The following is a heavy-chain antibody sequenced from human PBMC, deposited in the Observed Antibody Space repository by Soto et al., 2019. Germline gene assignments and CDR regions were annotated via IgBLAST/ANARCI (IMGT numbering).Heavy chain of an antibody. V-gene: IGHV3-33*01. Sequence: GGSLRLSCAASGFTFSSYGMHWVRQAPGKGLEWVAVIWYDGSNKYYADSVKGRFTISRDNSKNTLYLQMNSLRAEDTAVYYCARVLSDRYSSGWDYYYYYYMDVWGKGTTVTVSS. CDR1: GFTFSSYG. CDR3: ARVLSDRYSSGWDYYYYYYMDV. J-gene: IGHJ6*03. D-gene: IGHD6-19*01. CDR2: IWYDGSNK.